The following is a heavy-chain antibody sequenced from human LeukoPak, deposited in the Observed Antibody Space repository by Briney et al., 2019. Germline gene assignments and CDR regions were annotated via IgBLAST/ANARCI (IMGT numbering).Heavy chain of an antibody. CDR2: ISSSSSYI. J-gene: IGHJ3*02. V-gene: IGHV3-21*04. CDR3: AKFSGYDTLHAFDI. D-gene: IGHD5-12*01. Sequence: PGGSLRLSCAASGFTFSSYSMNWVRQAPGKGLEWVSSISSSSSYIYYADSVKGRFTISRDNSKNTLYLQMNSLRAEDTAVYYCAKFSGYDTLHAFDIWGQGTMVTVSS. CDR1: GFTFSSYS.